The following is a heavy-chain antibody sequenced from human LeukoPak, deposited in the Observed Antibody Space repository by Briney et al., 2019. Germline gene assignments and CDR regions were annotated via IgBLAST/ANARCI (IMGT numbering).Heavy chain of an antibody. V-gene: IGHV3-23*01. CDR2: ISGSGGST. Sequence: AXGSLRLSCAASGFTFSSYAMSWVRQAPGKGLEWVSAISGSGGSTYYADSVKGRFTISRDNSKNTLYLQMNSLRAEDTAVYYCAKDDSSGYYSYWGQGTLVTVSS. J-gene: IGHJ4*02. CDR3: AKDDSSGYYSY. D-gene: IGHD3-22*01. CDR1: GFTFSSYA.